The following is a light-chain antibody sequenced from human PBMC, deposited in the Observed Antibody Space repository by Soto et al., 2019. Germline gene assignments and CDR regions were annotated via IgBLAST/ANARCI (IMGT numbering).Light chain of an antibody. Sequence: DVVMTQSPLSLPVTLGQPASISCRSSQSLVHSDGNTYLSWFQQRPCQSPRRLIYKVSKRDSGVPDRFSGSGSGTDFTLKISRVEAEDVGIYYCMQGTHSYTFGQGTRLDIK. CDR1: QSLVHSDGNTY. CDR3: MQGTHSYT. V-gene: IGKV2-30*02. J-gene: IGKJ2*01. CDR2: KVS.